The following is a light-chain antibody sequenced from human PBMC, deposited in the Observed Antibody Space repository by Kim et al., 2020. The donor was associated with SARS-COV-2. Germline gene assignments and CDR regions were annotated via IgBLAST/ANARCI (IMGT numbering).Light chain of an antibody. Sequence: EIVMTQSPATLSVSPGERATLSCRASQSVSSNLAWYQQKPGQAPRLLIHGASTRATGIPARFSGSGSGTEFTLTISSLQSEDFAVYYCQQYNNWPYMYTFGQGTKLEI. CDR3: QQYNNWPYMYT. J-gene: IGKJ2*01. V-gene: IGKV3-15*01. CDR1: QSVSSN. CDR2: GAS.